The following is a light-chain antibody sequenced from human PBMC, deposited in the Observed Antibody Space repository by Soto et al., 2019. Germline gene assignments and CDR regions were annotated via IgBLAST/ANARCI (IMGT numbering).Light chain of an antibody. V-gene: IGLV2-14*01. Sequence: QSALTQPASVSGSPGQSITISCTGTSSDIDAYNYVSWYQQHPGKAPKLMIYDVSNRPSGISNRFSGSKSGNTASLTISGLQAEDEADYYCSLYTSSSTYVFGTGTKVTVL. CDR2: DVS. CDR3: SLYTSSSTYV. J-gene: IGLJ1*01. CDR1: SSDIDAYNY.